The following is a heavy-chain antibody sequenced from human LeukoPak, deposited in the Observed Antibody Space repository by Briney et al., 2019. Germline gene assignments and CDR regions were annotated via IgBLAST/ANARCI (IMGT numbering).Heavy chain of an antibody. Sequence: SETLSLTCAVYGGSFSGYYWSWIRQPPGKGLEWIGEINHSGSTDYNPSLTSRVTISVDTSKNQFSLKLSSVTAADTAVYYCANSPKRLYYGSGSYSYYYYGMDVWGKGTTVTVSS. CDR3: ANSPKRLYYGSGSYSYYYYGMDV. V-gene: IGHV4-34*01. J-gene: IGHJ6*04. CDR2: INHSGST. CDR1: GGSFSGYY. D-gene: IGHD3-10*01.